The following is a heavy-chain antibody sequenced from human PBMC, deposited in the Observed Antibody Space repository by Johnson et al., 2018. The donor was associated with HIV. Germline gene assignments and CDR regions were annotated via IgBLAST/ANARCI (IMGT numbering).Heavy chain of an antibody. V-gene: IGHV3-20*04. CDR2: ISGSV. CDR3: AGRGTSSSSGLHAFDI. CDR1: GFTFDDYG. Sequence: VQLVESGGGVVWPGGSLRLSCAASGFTFDDYGMNWVRQVPGKGLEWVSGISGSVHYAESVKGRFIISRDNAKNSLFVERNSLRAEDTAVYYCAGRGTSSSSGLHAFDIWGQGTMVTVSS. D-gene: IGHD6-6*01. J-gene: IGHJ3*02.